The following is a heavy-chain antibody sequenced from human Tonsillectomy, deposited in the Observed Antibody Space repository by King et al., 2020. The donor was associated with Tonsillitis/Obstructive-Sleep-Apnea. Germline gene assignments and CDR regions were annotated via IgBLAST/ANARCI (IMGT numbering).Heavy chain of an antibody. CDR2: ISSSSSYI. Sequence: VQLVESGGGLVKPGGSLRLSCAASGFTFSSYSMNWVRQAPGKGLEWVSSISSSSSYIYYADSVKGRFTISRDNAKNSLYLQMSSLRAEDTAVYYCARDPRYCSGGSCHQGDYWGQGTLVTVSS. V-gene: IGHV3-21*01. CDR1: GFTFSSYS. D-gene: IGHD2-15*01. CDR3: ARDPRYCSGGSCHQGDY. J-gene: IGHJ4*02.